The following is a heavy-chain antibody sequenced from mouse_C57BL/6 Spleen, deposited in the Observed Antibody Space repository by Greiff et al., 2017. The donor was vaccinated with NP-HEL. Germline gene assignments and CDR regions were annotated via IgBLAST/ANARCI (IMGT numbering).Heavy chain of an antibody. CDR3: AHLDSSGYVAY. CDR1: GFSFNTYA. J-gene: IGHJ3*01. CDR2: IRSKSNNYAT. Sequence: EVQVVESGGGLVQPKGSLKLPCAASGFSFNTYAMNWVRQAPGKGLEWVARIRSKSNNYATYYADSVKDRFTISRDDSESMLYLQMNNLKTEDTAMYYCAHLDSSGYVAYWGQGTLVTVSA. V-gene: IGHV10-1*01. D-gene: IGHD3-2*02.